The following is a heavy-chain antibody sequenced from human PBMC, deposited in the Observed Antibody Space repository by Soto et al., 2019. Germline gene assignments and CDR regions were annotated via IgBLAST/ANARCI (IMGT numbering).Heavy chain of an antibody. V-gene: IGHV4-39*01. D-gene: IGHD3-22*01. CDR3: ADETYYYDSSGYYENWIFDY. CDR2: IYYSGST. Sequence: PSETLSLTCTVSGGSISSSSYYWGWIRQPPGKGLEWIGGIYYSGSTYYSPSLKSRVTISVDTSKNQFSLKLSSVTAADTAVYYCADETYYYDSSGYYENWIFDYWGQGTLVTVSS. J-gene: IGHJ4*02. CDR1: GGSISSSSYY.